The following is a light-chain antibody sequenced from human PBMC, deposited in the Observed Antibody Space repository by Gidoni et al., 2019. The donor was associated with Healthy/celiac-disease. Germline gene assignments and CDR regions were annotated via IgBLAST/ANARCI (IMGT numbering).Light chain of an antibody. CDR1: QSISSA. Sequence: AIQLPQSPSSLSASVGDRVTITCRASQSISSALAWYQQKPGKAPKLLIYDASSLESGVPSRFSGSGSGTDFTLTISSLQPEDFATYYCQQFNSYPYTFGQGTKLEIK. CDR2: DAS. CDR3: QQFNSYPYT. V-gene: IGKV1-13*02. J-gene: IGKJ2*01.